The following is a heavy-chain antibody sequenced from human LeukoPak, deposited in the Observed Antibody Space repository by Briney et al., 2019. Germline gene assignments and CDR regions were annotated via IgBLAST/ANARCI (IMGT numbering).Heavy chain of an antibody. CDR1: GVSISGYC. Sequence: PSETLSLTCTVSGVSISGYCWIWIRQPPGRSLEYIGSIFYRESFSYGGTTFYNPSLQSRVTISVDTSKNAFSLRLTSVTAADTAVYYCARQISGNKDYWGQGTLVTVSS. CDR2: IFYRESFSYGGTT. V-gene: IGHV4-59*08. CDR3: ARQISGNKDY. J-gene: IGHJ4*02. D-gene: IGHD1/OR15-1a*01.